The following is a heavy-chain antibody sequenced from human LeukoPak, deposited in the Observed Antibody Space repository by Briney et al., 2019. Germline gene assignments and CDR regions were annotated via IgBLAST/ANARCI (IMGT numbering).Heavy chain of an antibody. CDR2: IYYSGST. Sequence: SQTLSLTCTVSGGSISSGDYYWRWIRQPPGKGLEWIGYIYYSGSTYYNSSLKSRVTISVDTSKNQFSLKLSSVTAADTAVYYYARDAEIWGSYRLPLWGQGTLVTVSS. V-gene: IGHV4-30-4*01. CDR3: ARDAEIWGSYRLPL. J-gene: IGHJ4*02. CDR1: GGSISSGDYY. D-gene: IGHD3-16*02.